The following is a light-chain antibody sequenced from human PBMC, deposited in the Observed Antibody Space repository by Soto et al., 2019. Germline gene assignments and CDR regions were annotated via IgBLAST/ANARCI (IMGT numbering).Light chain of an antibody. CDR2: AAS. J-gene: IGKJ4*01. CDR1: QSISSY. V-gene: IGKV1-39*01. Sequence: DIQMTQSPSSLSASVGDRVTITCRASQSISSYLNWYQKKPGKAPKLLIYAASSLQSGVPSRLSGSGSGTDFTLIISSLQPEDFATYYCQQSYSTPLTFGGETKVDIK. CDR3: QQSYSTPLT.